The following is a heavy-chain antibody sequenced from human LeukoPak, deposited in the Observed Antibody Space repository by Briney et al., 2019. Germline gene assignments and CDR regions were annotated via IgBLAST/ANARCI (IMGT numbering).Heavy chain of an antibody. J-gene: IGHJ4*02. Sequence: GGSLRLSCAASGFTFGSYTMNWVRQAPGKGLEWVSSISSSSSYIYYADSVKGRFTISRDNAKNSLYLQMNSLRAEDTAVYYCARDQWSSSGHYFDYWGQGTLVTVSS. CDR2: ISSSSSYI. CDR1: GFTFGSYT. CDR3: ARDQWSSSGHYFDY. D-gene: IGHD6-19*01. V-gene: IGHV3-21*01.